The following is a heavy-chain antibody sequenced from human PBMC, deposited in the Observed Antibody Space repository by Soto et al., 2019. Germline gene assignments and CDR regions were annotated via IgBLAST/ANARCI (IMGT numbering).Heavy chain of an antibody. CDR1: GDSVSSSDFY. V-gene: IGHV4-61*08. CDR2: VYSTGTT. D-gene: IGHD3-22*01. Sequence: SETLSLTCAVSGDSVSSSDFYWTWIRQPPGKPLEWIGYVYSTGTTNYSPSLKSRVDMSVDTSENQFSPKVRSVTAADAAVYFCARVSKLVAPKDRKSAYFYAMDVWGHGTTVTVSS. J-gene: IGHJ6*02. CDR3: ARVSKLVAPKDRKSAYFYAMDV.